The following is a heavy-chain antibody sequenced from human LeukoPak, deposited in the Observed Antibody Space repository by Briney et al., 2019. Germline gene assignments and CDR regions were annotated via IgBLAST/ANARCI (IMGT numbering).Heavy chain of an antibody. J-gene: IGHJ4*02. CDR3: ALTPPPYYYDSSGYYSVY. V-gene: IGHV3-9*01. Sequence: GSSLRLSCAASGFTFDDYAMHWVLQAPGKGLEWVTGISWNSGSIVYADSVKGRFTISRDNAKDSLYLQMNSLRAEDTALYYCALTPPPYYYDSSGYYSVYWGQGTLVTVSS. D-gene: IGHD3-22*01. CDR1: GFTFDDYA. CDR2: ISWNSGSI.